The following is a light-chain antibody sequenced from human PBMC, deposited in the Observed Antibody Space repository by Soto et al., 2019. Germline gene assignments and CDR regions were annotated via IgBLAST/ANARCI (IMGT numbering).Light chain of an antibody. CDR3: GTWDSSLTAGPYV. CDR2: DND. CDR1: SSNIGNHY. J-gene: IGLJ1*01. V-gene: IGLV1-51*01. Sequence: QSVLTQPPSVSAAPGQKVTISCSGSSSNIGNHYVYWYQHLPGVAPKLLIYDNDKRPSGIPDRFSGSWSGTSATLGITGLQTGDEADYYCGTWDSSLTAGPYVFGSGTKVTVL.